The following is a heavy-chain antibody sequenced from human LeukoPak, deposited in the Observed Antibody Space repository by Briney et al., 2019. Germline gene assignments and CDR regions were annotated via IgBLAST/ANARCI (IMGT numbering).Heavy chain of an antibody. CDR2: INPNSGDT. CDR3: ARDWGYCSGGNCKIHWFDP. D-gene: IGHD2-15*01. J-gene: IGHJ5*02. CDR1: GYTFTDYY. V-gene: IGHV1-2*02. Sequence: GASVTVSCKASGYTFTDYYFHWVRRAPGQGLEWIGWINPNSGDTNYAQKFQDRFTMTRDTSISTAYMELRRLRSDDTALYYCARDWGYCSGGNCKIHWFDPWGQGTLVTVSS.